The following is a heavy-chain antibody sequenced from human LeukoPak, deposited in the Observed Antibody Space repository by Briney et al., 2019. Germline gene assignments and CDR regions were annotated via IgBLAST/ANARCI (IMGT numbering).Heavy chain of an antibody. Sequence: PGGSLRLSCAASGFTFSIYNMHWVRQAPGKGLEWVAFIRYDGSNKYYADSVKGRFTISRDNSKNTLYLQMNSLRAEDTAVYYCANSVVVPAARMGPDYWGQGTLVTVSS. CDR2: IRYDGSNK. V-gene: IGHV3-30*02. CDR3: ANSVVVPAARMGPDY. D-gene: IGHD2-2*01. CDR1: GFTFSIYN. J-gene: IGHJ4*02.